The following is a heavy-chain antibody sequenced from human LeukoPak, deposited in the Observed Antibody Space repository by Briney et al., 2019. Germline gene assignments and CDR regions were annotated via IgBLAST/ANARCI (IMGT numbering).Heavy chain of an antibody. V-gene: IGHV5-10-1*01. D-gene: IGHD6-19*01. CDR3: ARHAPVAATWGFDY. CDR2: IDPSDSYT. J-gene: IGHJ4*02. CDR1: GYGFTSYW. Sequence: GESLKISCKGSGYGFTSYWISWVRQMPGKGLEWMGRIDPSDSYTNYSPSFQGHVTISADKSISTAYLQWSSLKASDTAMYYCARHAPVAATWGFDYWGQGTLVTVSS.